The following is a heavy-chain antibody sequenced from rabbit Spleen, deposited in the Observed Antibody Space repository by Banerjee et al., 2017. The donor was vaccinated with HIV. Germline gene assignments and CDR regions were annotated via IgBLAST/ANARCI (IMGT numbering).Heavy chain of an antibody. D-gene: IGHD1-1*01. CDR1: GFSFSDRDV. V-gene: IGHV1S45*01. Sequence: QEQLVESGGGLVQPEGSLTLTCKASGFSFSDRDVMCWVRQAPGKGLEWIACINAATGKPVYATWAKGRFTISRTSSTTVTLRMTSLTAADRATYFCARDLVGVIGWNFYLWGPGTLVTAS. CDR3: ARDLVGVIGWNFYL. CDR2: INAATGKP. J-gene: IGHJ4*01.